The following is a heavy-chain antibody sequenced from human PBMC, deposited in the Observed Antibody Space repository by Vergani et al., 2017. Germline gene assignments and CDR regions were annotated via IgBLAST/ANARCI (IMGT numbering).Heavy chain of an antibody. CDR2: ISGSGGST. D-gene: IGHD6-13*01. CDR1: GFTFSSYA. Sequence: EVQLLESGGGLVQPGGSLRLSCAASGFTFSSYAMSWVRQAPGKGLEWVSAISGSGGSTYYADSLKGRFTISRDNSKNTLYLQMNSLRAEDTAVYYCAKMVNSSWYVCLDYWGQGTLVTVSS. J-gene: IGHJ4*02. CDR3: AKMVNSSWYVCLDY. V-gene: IGHV3-23*01.